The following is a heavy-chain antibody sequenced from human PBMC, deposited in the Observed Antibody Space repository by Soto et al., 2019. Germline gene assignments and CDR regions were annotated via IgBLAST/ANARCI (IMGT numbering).Heavy chain of an antibody. CDR1: GFTFRNAW. V-gene: IGHV3-15*01. D-gene: IGHD6-19*01. CDR2: IKSKTDGGTT. Sequence: EVQLVESGGGLVKPGGSLRLSCAASGFTFRNAWMSWVRQAPGKGLEWVGRIKSKTDGGTTDYAAPVKGRFTISRDDSKNTLYLQMNSLKTEDTAVYYCTTDSSGWSGGTDYWGQGTLVTVSS. CDR3: TTDSSGWSGGTDY. J-gene: IGHJ4*02.